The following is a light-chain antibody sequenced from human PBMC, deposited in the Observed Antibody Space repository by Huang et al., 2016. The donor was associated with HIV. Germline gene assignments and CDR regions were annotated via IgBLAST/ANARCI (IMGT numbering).Light chain of an antibody. CDR2: DTS. Sequence: EIVLTQSPATLSLSPGERATLSCKASQSVSSSLAWYRQKPGQAPRTLIYDTSNRATGIPARFSGSESGTDFTLTISSLEPEDFAVYYWQQRSNWPLFTFGPGTKVDIK. CDR1: QSVSSS. CDR3: QQRSNWPLFT. J-gene: IGKJ3*01. V-gene: IGKV3-11*01.